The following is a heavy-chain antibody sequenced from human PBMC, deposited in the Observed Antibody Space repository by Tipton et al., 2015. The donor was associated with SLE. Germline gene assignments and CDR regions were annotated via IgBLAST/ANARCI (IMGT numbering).Heavy chain of an antibody. CDR3: AREGSCFGGFDI. Sequence: TLSLTCTVSGGSISSHYWSWIRQPPGKGLEWIGYIYHSGSTNYNPSLKSRVTISVDTTKNQFSLKLSNVTAADTAVYYCAREGSCFGGFDIWGRGPVVTVS. CDR2: IYHSGST. V-gene: IGHV4-59*08. J-gene: IGHJ3*02. CDR1: GGSISSHY. D-gene: IGHD1-26*01.